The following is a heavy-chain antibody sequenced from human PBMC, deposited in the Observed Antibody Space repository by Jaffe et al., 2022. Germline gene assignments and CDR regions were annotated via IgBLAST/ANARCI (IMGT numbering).Heavy chain of an antibody. CDR1: GYSFDNYW. J-gene: IGHJ4*02. CDR3: VRLLDPWLPYYFES. Sequence: EVQLVQSGRELKKPGESLKISCQGSGYSFDNYWVGWVRQLPGRGLEWMGVIYPPDADVKYNPSFQGQVTISVDTSINTAYLRWSRLKASDTAMYYCVRLLDPWLPYYFESWGQGTLVSVSS. CDR2: IYPPDADV. D-gene: IGHD5-12*01. V-gene: IGHV5-51*03.